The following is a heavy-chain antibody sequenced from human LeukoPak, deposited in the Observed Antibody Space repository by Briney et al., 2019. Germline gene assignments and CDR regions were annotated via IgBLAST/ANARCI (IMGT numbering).Heavy chain of an antibody. CDR1: GGSISSYY. Sequence: SETLSLTCTVSGGSISSYYWSWIRQPAGKGLEWIGRIYTSGSTNYNPSLKSRVTMSVDTSKNQFSLKLSSVTAADTAVHYCARNPNTLSPYCGGDCYPDDAFDIWGQGTMVTVSS. V-gene: IGHV4-4*07. D-gene: IGHD2-21*01. J-gene: IGHJ3*02. CDR3: ARNPNTLSPYCGGDCYPDDAFDI. CDR2: IYTSGST.